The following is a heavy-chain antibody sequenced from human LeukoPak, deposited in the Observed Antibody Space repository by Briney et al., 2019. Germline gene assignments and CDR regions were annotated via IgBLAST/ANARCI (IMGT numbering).Heavy chain of an antibody. CDR3: AKDGLYDSSGYYYEAFDY. CDR2: INSDGSST. V-gene: IGHV3-74*01. CDR1: GFTFSSYW. J-gene: IGHJ4*02. D-gene: IGHD3-22*01. Sequence: GGSLRLSCAASGFTFSSYWMHWVRQAPGKGLVWVSRINSDGSSTSYADSVKGRFTISRDNAKNTLYLQMNSLRAEDTAVYYCAKDGLYDSSGYYYEAFDYWGQGTLVTVSS.